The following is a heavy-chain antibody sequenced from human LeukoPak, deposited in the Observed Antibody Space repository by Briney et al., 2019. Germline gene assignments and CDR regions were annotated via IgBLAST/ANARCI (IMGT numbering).Heavy chain of an antibody. CDR3: AKEDYYGSGSYLGY. V-gene: IGHV3-30*18. Sequence: PGGSLRLSCAASGFTFSSYGMLWVRQAPGRGLEWVAVISYDGSNEYYADSVKGRFTISRDNSKNTVYMQMNSLRVEDTAVYYCAKEDYYGSGSYLGYWGQGTPVTVSS. D-gene: IGHD3-10*01. J-gene: IGHJ4*02. CDR1: GFTFSSYG. CDR2: ISYDGSNE.